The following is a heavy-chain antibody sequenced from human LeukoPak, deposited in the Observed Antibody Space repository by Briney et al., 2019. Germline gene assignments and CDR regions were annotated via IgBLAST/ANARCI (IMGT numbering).Heavy chain of an antibody. J-gene: IGHJ5*02. CDR3: AKDVTSSADNWFDP. CDR2: IYYSGST. CDR1: GGSISSYY. Sequence: PSETLSLTCTVSGGSISSYYWSWVRQPPGKGLEWIGYIYYSGSTDYNPSLKSRVTISVDTSKNQFSLKLSSVTATDTAVYYCAKDVTSSADNWFDPWGQGTLVTVSS. V-gene: IGHV4-59*12. D-gene: IGHD6-19*01.